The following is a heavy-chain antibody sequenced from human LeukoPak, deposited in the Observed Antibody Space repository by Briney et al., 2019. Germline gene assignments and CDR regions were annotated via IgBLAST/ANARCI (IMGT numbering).Heavy chain of an antibody. D-gene: IGHD6-19*01. CDR3: ARDSDYYSSGWSPWDY. J-gene: IGHJ4*02. CDR1: GFTFDDYG. CDR2: IKWNGGST. V-gene: IGHV3-20*04. Sequence: GGSLRLSCAASGFTFDDYGMSWVRQAPGKGLEWVSSIKWNGGSTGYADSVKGRFTISRDNAKNSLYLQMNSLRAEDTALYYCARDSDYYSSGWSPWDYWGQGTLVTVSS.